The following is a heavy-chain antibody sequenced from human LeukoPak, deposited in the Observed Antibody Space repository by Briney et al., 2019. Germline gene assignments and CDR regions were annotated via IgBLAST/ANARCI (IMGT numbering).Heavy chain of an antibody. J-gene: IGHJ3*02. V-gene: IGHV4-59*01. D-gene: IGHD3-9*01. Sequence: SETLSLTCTVSGGSISSYYWSWIRLPPGKGLEWIGYLSKSGNTNYSPSLKSRVTIFGDTSKNQFFLKLSSVTAADTAVYYCTRARYVNSFYAFDIWGQGTLVTVSS. CDR3: TRARYVNSFYAFDI. CDR2: LSKSGNT. CDR1: GGSISSYY.